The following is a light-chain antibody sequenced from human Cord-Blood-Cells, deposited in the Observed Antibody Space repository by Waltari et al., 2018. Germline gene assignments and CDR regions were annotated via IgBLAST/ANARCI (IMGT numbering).Light chain of an antibody. CDR3: QQYGSSPPWT. Sequence: EIVLTQSPGTLSLSPGARATLSCRASQSVSSSYLAWYQQKPGQALRLLIYGASSRATGIPDRFSGSGSGTDFTLTISRLEPEDCAVYYCQQYGSSPPWTFGQGTKVEIK. J-gene: IGKJ1*01. V-gene: IGKV3-20*01. CDR1: QSVSSSY. CDR2: GAS.